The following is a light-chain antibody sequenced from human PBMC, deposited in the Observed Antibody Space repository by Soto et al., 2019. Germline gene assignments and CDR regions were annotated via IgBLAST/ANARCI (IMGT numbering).Light chain of an antibody. V-gene: IGLV2-14*01. CDR2: DVS. Sequence: QSVLTQPASVSGSPGQSITISCTGTSSDVGGYNYVSWYQQHPGQAPKLMIYDVSNRPSGVSNRFSGSKSGNTASLTSSGLQAEDEADYYCSSYTSSSTLVFGGGTKVTVL. CDR3: SSYTSSSTLV. J-gene: IGLJ2*01. CDR1: SSDVGGYNY.